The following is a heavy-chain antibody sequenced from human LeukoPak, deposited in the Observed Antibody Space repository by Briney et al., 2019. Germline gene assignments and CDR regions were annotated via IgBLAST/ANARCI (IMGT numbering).Heavy chain of an antibody. D-gene: IGHD2-21*01. Sequence: GSLRLSCAASGFTFSSYSMSWIRQPPGKGLEWIGEINHSGSTNYNPSLKSRVTISVDTSKNQFSLKLSSVTAADTAVYYCARYFGAYWGQGTLVTVSS. CDR3: ARYFGAY. V-gene: IGHV4-34*01. J-gene: IGHJ4*02. CDR2: INHSGST. CDR1: GFTFSSYS.